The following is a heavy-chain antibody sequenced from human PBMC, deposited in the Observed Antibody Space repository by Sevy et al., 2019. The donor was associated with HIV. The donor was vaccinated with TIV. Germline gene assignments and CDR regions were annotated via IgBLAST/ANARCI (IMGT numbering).Heavy chain of an antibody. Sequence: SETLSLTCTVSGGSISSYYWSWIRQPAGKGLEWVGRIYTSGSTNYNPSPKRRVTMSIDTSKNQFSLKLSSVTAADTAVYYCAAGDGVGAQDIWGQGTMVTVSS. CDR2: IYTSGST. V-gene: IGHV4-4*07. D-gene: IGHD1-26*01. J-gene: IGHJ3*02. CDR3: AAGDGVGAQDI. CDR1: GGSISSYY.